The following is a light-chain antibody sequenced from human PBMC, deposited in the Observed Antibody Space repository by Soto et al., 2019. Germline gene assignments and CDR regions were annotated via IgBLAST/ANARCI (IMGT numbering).Light chain of an antibody. CDR3: QQYGSSPRRT. V-gene: IGKV3-20*01. J-gene: IGKJ1*01. CDR2: GAS. Sequence: EIVLTQSPGTLSLSPGERATLSCRASQSVSSSYLAWYQQKPGQAPRLLIYGASSRATGIPDRFSGGVSGTDFTLTISRLEPEDFAVYYCQQYGSSPRRTFGQGTKVDIK. CDR1: QSVSSSY.